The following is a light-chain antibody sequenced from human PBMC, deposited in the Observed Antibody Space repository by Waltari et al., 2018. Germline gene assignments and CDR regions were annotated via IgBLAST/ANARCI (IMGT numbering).Light chain of an antibody. J-gene: IGLJ1*01. Sequence: GTSSDVGGHNYVSWYQQHPGKAPKLVIYDVSSRPSGVSNRFSGSKSGNTASLTIYGLQAEDEADYYCSSYTSSSTRVFGTGTRVTVL. CDR2: DVS. CDR1: SSDVGGHNY. V-gene: IGLV2-14*03. CDR3: SSYTSSSTRV.